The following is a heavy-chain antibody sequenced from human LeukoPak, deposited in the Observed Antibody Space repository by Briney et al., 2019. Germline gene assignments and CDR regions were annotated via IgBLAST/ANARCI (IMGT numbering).Heavy chain of an antibody. V-gene: IGHV4-34*01. CDR2: INHSGST. D-gene: IGHD2-2*01. CDR3: AGVVPAAMRYFDY. Sequence: SETLSPTCAVYGGSFSGYYWSWIRQPPGKGLEWIGEINHSGSTNYNPSLKSRVTISVDTSKNQFSLKLSSVTAADTAVYYCAGVVPAAMRYFDYWGQGTLVTVSS. CDR1: GGSFSGYY. J-gene: IGHJ4*02.